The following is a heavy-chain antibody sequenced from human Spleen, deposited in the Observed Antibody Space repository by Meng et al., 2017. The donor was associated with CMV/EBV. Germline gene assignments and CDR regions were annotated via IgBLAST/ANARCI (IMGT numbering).Heavy chain of an antibody. CDR1: VASVSSGSYY. Sequence: SVASVSSGSYYWSRIRQPPGKGLEWIGYIYDSGRTNYNPSLKSRVTISLDTSKNQFSLKLRSVTAADTAVYYCARWQQLARGWFDPWGQGTLVTVSS. J-gene: IGHJ5*02. CDR3: ARWQQLARGWFDP. D-gene: IGHD6-13*01. CDR2: IYDSGRT. V-gene: IGHV4-61*01.